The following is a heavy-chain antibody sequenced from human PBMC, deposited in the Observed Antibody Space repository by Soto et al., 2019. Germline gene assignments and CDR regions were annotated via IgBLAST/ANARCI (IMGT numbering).Heavy chain of an antibody. D-gene: IGHD2-15*01. J-gene: IGHJ3*02. CDR3: AKPYCSGGSCYRPYDAFDI. CDR2: ISGSGGST. CDR1: GFTFSSYA. Sequence: EVQLLESGGGLVQPGGSLRLSCAASGFTFSSYAMSWVRQAPGKGLEWVSAISGSGGSTYYADSVKGRFTISRDNSKNTLYLQMNSLRADDTAVYYCAKPYCSGGSCYRPYDAFDIWGQGTMVTVSS. V-gene: IGHV3-23*01.